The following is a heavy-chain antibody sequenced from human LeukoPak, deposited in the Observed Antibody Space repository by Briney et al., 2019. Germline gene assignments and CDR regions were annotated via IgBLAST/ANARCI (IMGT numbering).Heavy chain of an antibody. D-gene: IGHD6-13*01. CDR1: GFNFGDYA. J-gene: IGHJ4*02. CDR3: SRRGHSSSWYPFDY. CDR2: IKSIGYGGTT. V-gene: IGHV3-49*03. Sequence: GGSLRLSCTASGFNFGDYAMSWFRQAPGKGLEWVGFIKSIGYGGTTEYAASVKGRFTISRDDSKSLAYLQMNSQKSEDTAVYYCSRRGHSSSWYPFDYWGQGTLVTVSS.